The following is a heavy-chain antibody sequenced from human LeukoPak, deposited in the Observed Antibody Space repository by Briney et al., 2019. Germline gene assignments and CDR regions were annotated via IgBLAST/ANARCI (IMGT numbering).Heavy chain of an antibody. V-gene: IGHV5-51*01. J-gene: IGHJ4*02. CDR3: ARREGGGLCRVDY. D-gene: IGHD2-8*02. Sequence: GESLKISCQGSGYSFTNYWIGWVRQMPGKGLEWMGTISPGTSDTKYSPSFQGQVTISADKSINTAYLQWSSLQAPDTAMYYCARREGGGLCRVDYWGQGTLVTVSS. CDR1: GYSFTNYW. CDR2: ISPGTSDT.